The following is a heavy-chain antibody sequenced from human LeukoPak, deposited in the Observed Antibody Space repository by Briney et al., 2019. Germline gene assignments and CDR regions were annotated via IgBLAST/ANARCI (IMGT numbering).Heavy chain of an antibody. V-gene: IGHV4-39*07. CDR1: GGSISSSSYY. Sequence: TSETLSLTCTVSGGSISSSSYYWGWIRQPPGKGLEWIGSIYYSGSTYYNPSLKSRVTISVDTSKNQFSLKLSSVTAADTAVYYCARIPSRSYDDVRGYFDYWGQGTLVTVSS. J-gene: IGHJ4*02. D-gene: IGHD5-12*01. CDR3: ARIPSRSYDDVRGYFDY. CDR2: IYYSGST.